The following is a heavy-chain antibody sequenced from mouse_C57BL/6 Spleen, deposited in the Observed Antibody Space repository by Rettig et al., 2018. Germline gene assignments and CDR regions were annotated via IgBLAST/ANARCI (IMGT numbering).Heavy chain of an antibody. D-gene: IGHD3-1*01. Sequence: RTGQGLEWIGEIYPRSGNTYYNEKFKGKATLTADKSSSTAYMELRSLTSEDSAVYFCARGEARTDYWGQGTTLTVSS. CDR3: ARGEARTDY. CDR2: IYPRSGNT. V-gene: IGHV1-81*01. J-gene: IGHJ2*01.